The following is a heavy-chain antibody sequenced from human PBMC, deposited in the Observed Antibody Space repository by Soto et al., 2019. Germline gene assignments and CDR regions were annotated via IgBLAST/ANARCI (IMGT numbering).Heavy chain of an antibody. D-gene: IGHD3-22*01. CDR3: PRVLGDWYDSGGYPQAYYFDY. J-gene: IGHJ4*02. CDR1: GGSVSSGDYY. V-gene: IGHV4-61*08. Sequence: SETLSLTCTISGGSVSSGDYYWSWIRQSTGKGLDCVGNIFYRGGISYTPSLKPRPSIAADTSTKQVSLRLSSGTGADSAVYHCPRVLGDWYDSGGYPQAYYFDYWGQGTLVTVSS. CDR2: IFYRGGI.